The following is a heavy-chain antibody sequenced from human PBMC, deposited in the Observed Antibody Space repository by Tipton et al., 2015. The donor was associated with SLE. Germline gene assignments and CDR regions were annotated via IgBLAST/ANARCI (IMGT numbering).Heavy chain of an antibody. CDR2: IFYSGGT. Sequence: GLVKPSETLSLTCTVSGDSITSHYWSWIRQAPGKGLEWIGHIFYSGGTNYNPSLKSRVTLSRDTSKRQFFLKLSSVTAADTALYYCAIMTTVIDDAFDVWGQGTRVTVSS. CDR3: AIMTTVIDDAFDV. V-gene: IGHV4-59*11. D-gene: IGHD4-17*01. J-gene: IGHJ3*01. CDR1: GDSITSHY.